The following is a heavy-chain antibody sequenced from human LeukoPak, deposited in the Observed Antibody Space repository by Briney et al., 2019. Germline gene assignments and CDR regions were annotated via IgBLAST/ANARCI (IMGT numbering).Heavy chain of an antibody. CDR2: ISSSSSYI. D-gene: IGHD3-22*01. CDR1: GFTFSSYS. Sequence: GGSLRLSCAASGFTFSSYSMNWVRQAPGKGLEWVSSISSSSSYINYADTVKGRFTISRDDAKNSLYLQMNSLRAEDTAVYYCAKEVGYFDSSALDHWGQGTLVTVSS. V-gene: IGHV3-21*04. CDR3: AKEVGYFDSSALDH. J-gene: IGHJ4*02.